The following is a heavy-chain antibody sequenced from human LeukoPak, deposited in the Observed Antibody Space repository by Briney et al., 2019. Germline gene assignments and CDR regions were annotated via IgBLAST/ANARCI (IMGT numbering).Heavy chain of an antibody. CDR2: IKQDGSDK. CDR1: GFTFSTYW. J-gene: IGHJ4*02. D-gene: IGHD6-6*01. CDR3: ARFRYSSSAFDY. V-gene: IGHV3-7*01. Sequence: GGSLGLSCAASGFTFSTYWMTWVRQAPGKGLEWVANIKQDGSDKYYVDSVKGRFTISRDNAKNSLYLQMNSLRAEDTAVYYCARFRYSSSAFDYWGQGTLVTVSS.